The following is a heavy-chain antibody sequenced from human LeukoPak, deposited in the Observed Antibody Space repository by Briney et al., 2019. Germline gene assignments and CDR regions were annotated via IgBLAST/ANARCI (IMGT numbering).Heavy chain of an antibody. D-gene: IGHD1-26*01. Sequence: GGSLRLSCAASGFTFNSYAMTWVRQAPGKGLEWVSTISGNGGSTFYADSVKGRFTISRDNSKNTVLLQMNSLRAEDTAVYSCAKDPHRSLVGPYDYWGQGTLVTVSS. CDR3: AKDPHRSLVGPYDY. J-gene: IGHJ4*02. CDR2: ISGNGGST. CDR1: GFTFNSYA. V-gene: IGHV3-23*01.